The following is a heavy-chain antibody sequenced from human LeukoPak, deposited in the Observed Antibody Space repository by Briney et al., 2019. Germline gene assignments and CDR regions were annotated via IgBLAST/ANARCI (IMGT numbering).Heavy chain of an antibody. V-gene: IGHV3-48*03. CDR1: GFTFSSYE. D-gene: IGHD3-10*01. Sequence: GGSLRLSCAASGFTFSSYEMNWVRQAPGKGLEWVSYISSSGSTIYYADSVKGRFTISRDNAKNSLYLQMNSLRAEDTAVYYCARGPMVRGIFDYWGQGTLVTVSS. CDR2: ISSSGSTI. CDR3: ARGPMVRGIFDY. J-gene: IGHJ4*02.